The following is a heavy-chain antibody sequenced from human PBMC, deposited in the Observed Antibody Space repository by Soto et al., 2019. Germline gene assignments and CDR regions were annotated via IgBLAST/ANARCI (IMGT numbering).Heavy chain of an antibody. V-gene: IGHV3-23*01. CDR1: GFTFSSYA. D-gene: IGHD2-15*01. Sequence: DVQLLESGGGLVQPEGSLRLSCAASGFTFSSYAMGWVRQGPGKWLEWVAVVSIGGSTHYADSVRGRFTISRDNSKNTLSLQMKSLTAEDTAVYYCAKRRGAGGHFDYWGQGALVTVSS. CDR2: VSIGGST. CDR3: AKRRGAGGHFDY. J-gene: IGHJ4*02.